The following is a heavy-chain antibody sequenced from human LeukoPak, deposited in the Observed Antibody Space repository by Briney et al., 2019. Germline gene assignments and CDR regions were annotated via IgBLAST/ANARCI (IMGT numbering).Heavy chain of an antibody. CDR3: AKVWQWLVRGAFDI. Sequence: GGSLRLSCAASGFTFSSYAMSWVRQAPGKGLEWVSAISGGGGSTYYADSVKGRFTICRGNSKNTLYLQMNSLRAEDTAVYYCAKVWQWLVRGAFDIWGQGTMVTVSS. D-gene: IGHD6-19*01. J-gene: IGHJ3*02. CDR1: GFTFSSYA. CDR2: ISGGGGST. V-gene: IGHV3-23*01.